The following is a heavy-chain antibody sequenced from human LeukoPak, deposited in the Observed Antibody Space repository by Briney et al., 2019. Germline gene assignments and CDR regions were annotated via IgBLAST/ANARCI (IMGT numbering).Heavy chain of an antibody. Sequence: GGSLRLSCAASGFTFSAYWMTWVRQAPGKGLAWVANIIEGGDLKYYVDSVKGRFTISGDNTKNSLYLQMTSRRADDTAVYYCARVGKNGWDFDHWGQGTLVTVSS. CDR2: IIEGGDLK. CDR1: GFTFSAYW. V-gene: IGHV3-7*01. CDR3: ARVGKNGWDFDH. J-gene: IGHJ4*02. D-gene: IGHD6-19*01.